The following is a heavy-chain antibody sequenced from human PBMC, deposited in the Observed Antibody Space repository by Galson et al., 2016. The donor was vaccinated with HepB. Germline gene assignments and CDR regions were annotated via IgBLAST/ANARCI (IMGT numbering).Heavy chain of an antibody. CDR1: GFTFSDYY. J-gene: IGHJ4*02. CDR2: ISRSSSTI. Sequence: SLRLSCAASGFTFSDYYMSWIRQAPGKGLEWVSYISRSSSTIYYADSVKGRFTISRDNAENSLYLQMNSLRAEDTAVYFCARMKTWSLDYWGQGTLVTVSS. CDR3: ARMKTWSLDY. D-gene: IGHD2-15*01. V-gene: IGHV3-11*01.